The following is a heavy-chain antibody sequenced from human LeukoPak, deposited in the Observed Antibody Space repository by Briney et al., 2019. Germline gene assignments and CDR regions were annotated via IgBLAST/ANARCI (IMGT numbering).Heavy chain of an antibody. CDR2: IKQDGSEK. V-gene: IGHV3-7*01. CDR3: ARDGTYYDFWSGYSMNVYYMDV. D-gene: IGHD3-3*01. Sequence: PGGSLRLSCAASGFTFSRYWMSWVRQAPGKGLEWVANIKQDGSEKYYVDSVKGRFTISRDNAKNSLYLQMNSLRAEDTAVYYCARDGTYYDFWSGYSMNVYYMDVWGKGTTVTVSS. CDR1: GFTFSRYW. J-gene: IGHJ6*03.